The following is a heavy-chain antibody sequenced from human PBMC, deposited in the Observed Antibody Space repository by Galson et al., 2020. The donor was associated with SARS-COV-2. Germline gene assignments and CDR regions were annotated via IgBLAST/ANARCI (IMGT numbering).Heavy chain of an antibody. Sequence: GGSLRLSCAASGFTFSSYGMHWVRQAPGKGLEWVAVISYDGSNKYYADSVKGRFTISRDNSKNTLYLQMNSLRAEDTAVYYCAKGPERITMIVVVITTRMDGWGQGTTVTVSS. CDR1: GFTFSSYG. D-gene: IGHD3-22*01. V-gene: IGHV3-30*18. CDR2: ISYDGSNK. CDR3: AKGPERITMIVVVITTRMDG. J-gene: IGHJ6*02.